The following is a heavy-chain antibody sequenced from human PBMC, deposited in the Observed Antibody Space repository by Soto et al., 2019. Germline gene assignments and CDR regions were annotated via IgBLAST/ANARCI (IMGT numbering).Heavy chain of an antibody. CDR2: IYYSGST. Sequence: SETLSLTCTVSGGSISSYYGSWIRQPPGKGLEWIGYIYYSGSTNYNPSLKSRVTISVDTSKNQFSLKLSSVTAADTAVYFCASLRKYSSSSGPYYYYMDVWGKGTTVTVSS. J-gene: IGHJ6*03. V-gene: IGHV4-59*08. CDR3: ASLRKYSSSSGPYYYYMDV. D-gene: IGHD6-6*01. CDR1: GGSISSYY.